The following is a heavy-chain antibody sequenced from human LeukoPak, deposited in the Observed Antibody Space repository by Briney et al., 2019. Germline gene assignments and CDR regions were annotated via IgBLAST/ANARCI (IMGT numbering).Heavy chain of an antibody. CDR3: AKARSGWSAFDI. CDR1: GFTFDDYA. D-gene: IGHD6-19*01. Sequence: GGSLRLSCAASGFTFDDYAMHWVQQAPGKGLEWVSGISWNSGSIGYADSVKGRFTISRDNAKNSLYLQMNSLRAEDTALYYCAKARSGWSAFDIWGQGTMVTVSS. CDR2: ISWNSGSI. J-gene: IGHJ3*02. V-gene: IGHV3-9*01.